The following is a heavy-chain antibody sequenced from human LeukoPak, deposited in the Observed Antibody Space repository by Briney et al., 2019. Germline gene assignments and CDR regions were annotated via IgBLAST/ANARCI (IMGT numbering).Heavy chain of an antibody. CDR3: ARGTIAAAGTEVGFDY. Sequence: GGSLRLSCAASGFTFSSYAMHWVRQAPGKGLEWVAVISYDGSNKYYADSVKGRFTISRDNSKNTLYLQMNSLRAEDTAVYYCARGTIAAAGTEVGFDYWGQGTLVTVSS. CDR1: GFTFSSYA. J-gene: IGHJ4*02. V-gene: IGHV3-30-3*01. CDR2: ISYDGSNK. D-gene: IGHD6-13*01.